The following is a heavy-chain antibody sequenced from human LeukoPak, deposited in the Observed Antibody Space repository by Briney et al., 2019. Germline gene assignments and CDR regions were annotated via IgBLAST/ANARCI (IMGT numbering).Heavy chain of an antibody. Sequence: GESLKISCKGSGYSFTSYWIGWVRQMPGKGLEWMGIIYPGDSDTRYSPSFQGQVTISADKSISTAYLQWSSLKASDTAMYYCARGYCSGGSCYPALDYWGQGTLVTVSS. CDR3: ARGYCSGGSCYPALDY. V-gene: IGHV5-51*01. CDR2: IYPGDSDT. CDR1: GYSFTSYW. D-gene: IGHD2-15*01. J-gene: IGHJ4*02.